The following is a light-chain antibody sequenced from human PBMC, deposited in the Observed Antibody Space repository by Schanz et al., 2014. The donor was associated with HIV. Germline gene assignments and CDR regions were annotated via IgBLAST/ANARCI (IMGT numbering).Light chain of an antibody. CDR3: QQLASYPLT. Sequence: DIQVTQSPSAMSASVGDRVTITCRASQDLRYSLVWFQQKPGKVPTRLIYDTSTLESGVPSRFSGTGSGTEFTLTISSLQAEDFATYYCQQLASYPLTFGGGTKVEIK. CDR2: DTS. CDR1: QDLRYS. V-gene: IGKV1-17*03. J-gene: IGKJ4*01.